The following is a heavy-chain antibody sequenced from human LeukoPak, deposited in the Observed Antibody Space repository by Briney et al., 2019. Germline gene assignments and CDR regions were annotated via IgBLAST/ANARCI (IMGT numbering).Heavy chain of an antibody. J-gene: IGHJ5*02. CDR2: INSDGSST. V-gene: IGHV3-74*01. Sequence: GGSLRLSCAASGFTVSSNYMNWVRQAPGKGLVWVSRINSDGSSTSYADSVKGRFTISRDNAKNTLYLQMNSLRAEDTAVYYCARDRIAARNWFDPWGQGTLVTVSS. D-gene: IGHD6-13*01. CDR3: ARDRIAARNWFDP. CDR1: GFTVSSNY.